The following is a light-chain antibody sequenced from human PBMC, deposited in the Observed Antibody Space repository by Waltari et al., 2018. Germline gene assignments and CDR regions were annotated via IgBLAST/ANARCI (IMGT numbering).Light chain of an antibody. V-gene: IGLV1-47*01. J-gene: IGLJ7*01. CDR1: SSNIGSNY. CDR2: RND. Sequence: QSVLTQPPSASGTPGQRVTISCSGSSSNIGSNYVYWYQQLPGTAPKLLIYRNDQRPSGVPDRFSGSKAGTSASLAISGLRSEDEADYYCAAWDARLSAVFGGGTQLTVL. CDR3: AAWDARLSAV.